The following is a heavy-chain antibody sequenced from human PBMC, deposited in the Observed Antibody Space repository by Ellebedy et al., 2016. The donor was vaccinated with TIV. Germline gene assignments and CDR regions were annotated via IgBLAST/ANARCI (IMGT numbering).Heavy chain of an antibody. CDR1: GDTLTGYY. CDR3: ARESACTPDF. V-gene: IGHV1-2*02. D-gene: IGHD6-25*01. Sequence: AASVKVSCKASGDTLTGYYVHWVRQAPGQGLEWMGWIKFNSGGTNYVQKFQGRVTMTRDTSINTAYMELNSLTSDDTAVYYCARESACTPDFWGQGTMITVSS. J-gene: IGHJ3*01. CDR2: IKFNSGGT.